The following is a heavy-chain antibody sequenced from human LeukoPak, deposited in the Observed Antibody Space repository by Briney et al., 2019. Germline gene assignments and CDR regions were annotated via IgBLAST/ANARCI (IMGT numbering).Heavy chain of an antibody. D-gene: IGHD4-11*01. CDR1: GYTFTSYG. CDR3: ATQLHLSYSDAFDI. V-gene: IGHV1-18*01. Sequence: GASVKVSCKASGYTFTSYGISWVRQAPGQGLEWMGWISAYNGNTNYAQKLQGRVTMTTDTSTSTAYMELRSLRSDDTAVYYCATQLHLSYSDAFDIWGQGTMVTVSS. J-gene: IGHJ3*02. CDR2: ISAYNGNT.